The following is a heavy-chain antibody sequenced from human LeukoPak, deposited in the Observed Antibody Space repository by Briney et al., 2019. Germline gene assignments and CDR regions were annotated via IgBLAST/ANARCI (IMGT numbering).Heavy chain of an antibody. J-gene: IGHJ3*02. D-gene: IGHD1-20*01. Sequence: GASVKVSCKASGYIFTDYYMHWVRQAPGQELGWMGRINPNSGGTNYAQKFQGRVTMTRDTSISTAYMELSRLRSDDTAVYYCASYNWNLDAFDIWSQGTMVTVSS. CDR3: ASYNWNLDAFDI. CDR1: GYIFTDYY. CDR2: INPNSGGT. V-gene: IGHV1-2*06.